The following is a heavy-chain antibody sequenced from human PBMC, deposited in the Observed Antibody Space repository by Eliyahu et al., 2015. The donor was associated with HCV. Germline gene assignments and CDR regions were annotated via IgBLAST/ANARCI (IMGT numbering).Heavy chain of an antibody. CDR3: ARDLVRALPI. CDR1: GFTFSSYW. Sequence: EVQLVESGGGLVQPGGSLRLSCAASGFTFSSYWMHWVRQTPGKGLVWVSRISPDGTNPVYADSVKGRFTISRDNAKNTLYLQVNSLTTEDTAVYYCARDLVRALPIWGQGTLVTVSS. CDR2: ISPDGTNP. D-gene: IGHD3-10*01. J-gene: IGHJ4*02. V-gene: IGHV3-74*01.